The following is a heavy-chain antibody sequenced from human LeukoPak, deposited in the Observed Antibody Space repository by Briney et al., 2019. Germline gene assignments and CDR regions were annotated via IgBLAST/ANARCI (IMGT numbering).Heavy chain of an antibody. Sequence: SVKVSCKASGGTFSSYAISWVRQAPGQGLEWMGRIIPILGIANYAQKFQGRVTITTDASTSTVYMELSSLRSEDTAFYYCARGGAFDIWGHGTSVTVSS. CDR2: IIPILGIA. V-gene: IGHV1-69*04. CDR3: ARGGAFDI. CDR1: GGTFSSYA. J-gene: IGHJ3*02.